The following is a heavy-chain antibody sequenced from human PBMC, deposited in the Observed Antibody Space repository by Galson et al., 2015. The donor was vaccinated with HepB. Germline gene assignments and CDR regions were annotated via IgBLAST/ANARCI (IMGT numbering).Heavy chain of an antibody. D-gene: IGHD3-16*01. CDR2: ISGNGVST. Sequence: SLRLSCAASGFTFSNYAMHWVRQAPGKGLEYVSAISGNGVSTYYANSVKGRFTISRDNSKNTLYLQMGSLRSEDMAIYFCARDGKKYAYGGAFDIWGQGTMVTVSS. J-gene: IGHJ3*02. CDR3: ARDGKKYAYGGAFDI. V-gene: IGHV3-64*01. CDR1: GFTFSNYA.